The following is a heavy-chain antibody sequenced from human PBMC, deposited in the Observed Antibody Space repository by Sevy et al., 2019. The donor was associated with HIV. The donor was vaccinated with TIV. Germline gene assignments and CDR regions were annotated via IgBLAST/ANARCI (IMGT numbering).Heavy chain of an antibody. CDR3: ARPYGSGSWKAFDI. Sequence: GGSLRLSCVASGFTFDTYTMNWVRQAPGKGLEWVSSISGSSNYIYYADSVKGRFTISRDNAKNSLFLQMNSLRVEDTALYYCARPYGSGSWKAFDIWGQGTKVTVSS. D-gene: IGHD3-10*01. CDR2: ISGSSNYI. V-gene: IGHV3-21*01. CDR1: GFTFDTYT. J-gene: IGHJ3*02.